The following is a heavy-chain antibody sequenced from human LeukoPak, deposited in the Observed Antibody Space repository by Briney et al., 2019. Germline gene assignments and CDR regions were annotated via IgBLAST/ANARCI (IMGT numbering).Heavy chain of an antibody. Sequence: GGSLRLSCAASGFSVSSNYMSWVRQAPGKGLEWVSYITSNSDAIYYADSVKGRFIISRDNSKNTLYLQMNSLRPDDAAVYYCARDPFHGGPDVCDIWGQGTTVTVSS. J-gene: IGHJ3*02. D-gene: IGHD2-15*01. CDR1: GFSVSSNY. V-gene: IGHV3-48*01. CDR2: ITSNSDAI. CDR3: ARDPFHGGPDVCDI.